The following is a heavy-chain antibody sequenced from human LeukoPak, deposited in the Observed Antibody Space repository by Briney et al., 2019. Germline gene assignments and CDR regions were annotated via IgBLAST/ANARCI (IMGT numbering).Heavy chain of an antibody. V-gene: IGHV3-30*18. CDR1: GFTFSSYG. D-gene: IGHD3-3*01. CDR2: ISYDGSNK. Sequence: GGSLRLSCAASGFTFSSYGMHWVRQAPGKGLEWVAVISYDGSNKYYGDSVKGRFTISRDNSKNTLYLQMNSLRAEDTAAYYCAKTIFGVASDGFDIWGQGTMVTVSS. J-gene: IGHJ3*02. CDR3: AKTIFGVASDGFDI.